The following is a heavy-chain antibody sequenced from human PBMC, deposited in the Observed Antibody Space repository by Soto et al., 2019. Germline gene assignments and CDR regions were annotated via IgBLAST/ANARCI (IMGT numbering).Heavy chain of an antibody. D-gene: IGHD5-12*01. CDR2: IYYSGST. Sequence: SETLSLSCTVSGGSISSYYWSWIRQPPGKGLEWIGYIYYSGSTNYNPSLKSRVTISVDTSKNHFSLKLSSVTAADTAVYYCAGGTDGKKVAYWGQGTLVTVSS. CDR3: AGGTDGKKVAY. CDR1: GGSISSYY. V-gene: IGHV4-59*01. J-gene: IGHJ4*02.